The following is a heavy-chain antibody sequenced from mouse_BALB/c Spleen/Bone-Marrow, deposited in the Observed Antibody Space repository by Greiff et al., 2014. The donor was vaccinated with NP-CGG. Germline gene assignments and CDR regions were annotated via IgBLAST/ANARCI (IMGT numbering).Heavy chain of an antibody. V-gene: IGHV1-80*01. Sequence: QVQLKQSGAELVRPGSSVKISCKASGYAFSSYWMNWVKQRPGQGLEWIGQIYPGDGDTNYDGKFKGKATLTADKSSSTAYMQLSSLTSEDSAVYFCARVRNWADYWGQGTTLTVSS. CDR1: GYAFSSYW. CDR3: ARVRNWADY. CDR2: IYPGDGDT. J-gene: IGHJ2*01. D-gene: IGHD4-1*01.